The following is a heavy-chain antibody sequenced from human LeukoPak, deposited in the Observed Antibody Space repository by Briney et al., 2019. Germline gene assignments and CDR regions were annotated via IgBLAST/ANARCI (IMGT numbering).Heavy chain of an antibody. CDR2: IYYSGST. V-gene: IGHV4-31*03. Sequence: NSSETLSLTCTVSGGSISSGGYYWSWIRQHPGKGLEWIGYIYYSGSTYSNPSLKSRVTISLDTSKNQFSLRLSFVTAADTAVYYCARSPGDSLGDWFDPWGQGTLVTVSS. J-gene: IGHJ5*02. CDR3: ARSPGDSLGDWFDP. CDR1: GGSISSGGYY. D-gene: IGHD3-10*01.